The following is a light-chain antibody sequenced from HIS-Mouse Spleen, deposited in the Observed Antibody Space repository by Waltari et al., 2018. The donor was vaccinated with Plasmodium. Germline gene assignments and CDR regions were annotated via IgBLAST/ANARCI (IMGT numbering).Light chain of an antibody. V-gene: IGLV3-10*01. J-gene: IGLJ3*02. Sequence: SYELTQPPPVSVSPGQTARITCSGDALPTQYAYWYQQKSGQAPVLVIYEDSKRPSGIPERFSGSSSGTMATLTISGAQVEDEADYYCYSTDSSGNHRVFGGGTKLTVL. CDR2: EDS. CDR1: ALPTQY. CDR3: YSTDSSGNHRV.